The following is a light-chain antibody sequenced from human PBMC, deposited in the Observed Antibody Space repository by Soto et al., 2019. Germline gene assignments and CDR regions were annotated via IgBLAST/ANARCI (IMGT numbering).Light chain of an antibody. J-gene: IGKJ4*01. CDR1: QGITND. CDR2: AAS. CDR3: QQTSSTPT. Sequence: EIQMTQSPATMSGSVGDRVTITCRASQGITNDLGWYQQEPGKAPNLLIYAASSLQTGVSSRFSGSGSGTDFTLTISNLQPEDFATEYCQQTSSTPTFGGVTKLDIK. V-gene: IGKV1-39*01.